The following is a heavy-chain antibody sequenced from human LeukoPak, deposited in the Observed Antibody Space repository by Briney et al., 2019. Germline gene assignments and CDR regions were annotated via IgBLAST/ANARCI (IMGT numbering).Heavy chain of an antibody. CDR1: GYTSTSYG. CDR3: ARMTGYSSGWYRAYFDY. J-gene: IGHJ4*02. V-gene: IGHV1-18*01. D-gene: IGHD6-19*01. Sequence: ASVKVSCKASGYTSTSYGISWVRQAPGQGLEWMGWISAYNGNTNYAQKLQGRVTMTTDTSTSTAYMELRSLRSDDTAVYYCARMTGYSSGWYRAYFDYWGQGTLVTVSS. CDR2: ISAYNGNT.